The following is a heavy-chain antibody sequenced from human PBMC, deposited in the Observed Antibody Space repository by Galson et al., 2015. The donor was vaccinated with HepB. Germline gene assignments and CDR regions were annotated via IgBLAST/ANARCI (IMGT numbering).Heavy chain of an antibody. V-gene: IGHV6-1*01. Sequence: CAISGDSVSSNSAAWHWIRQSPSRGLEWLGRTYYRSKWFNTYAVSVKSRISINPDTSKNQFSLQLNSVTPEDTAVYYCAREWEDGYRYNYFDYWGQGTLVTVSS. CDR1: GDSVSSNSAA. CDR3: AREWEDGYRYNYFDY. CDR2: TYYRSKWFN. J-gene: IGHJ4*02. D-gene: IGHD5-24*01.